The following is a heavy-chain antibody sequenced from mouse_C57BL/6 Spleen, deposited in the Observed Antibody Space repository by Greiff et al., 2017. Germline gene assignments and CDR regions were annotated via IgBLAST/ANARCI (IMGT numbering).Heavy chain of an antibody. J-gene: IGHJ4*01. D-gene: IGHD1-1*01. CDR1: GYTFTSYW. Sequence: QVQLQQPGAELVKPGASVKLSCKASGYTFTSYWMHWVKQRPGQGLEWIGMIHPNSGSTNYNEKFKSKATLTVDKSSSTAYMQLSSLTSEDSAVXYCERRAYGGYARDYWGQGTSVTVSS. CDR3: ERRAYGGYARDY. CDR2: IHPNSGST. V-gene: IGHV1-64*01.